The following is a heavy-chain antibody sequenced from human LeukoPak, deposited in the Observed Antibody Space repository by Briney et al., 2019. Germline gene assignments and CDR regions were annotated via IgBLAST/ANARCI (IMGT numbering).Heavy chain of an antibody. V-gene: IGHV1-3*01. Sequence: EASVKVSCKASGYTFTSYAMHWVRQAPGQRLEWMGWINAGNGNTKYSQKFQGRVTITRDTSASTAYMELSSLRSEDTAVYYCARDDGRYDFWSGYYSGYGMDVWGQGTTVTVSS. CDR2: INAGNGNT. CDR3: ARDDGRYDFWSGYYSGYGMDV. CDR1: GYTFTSYA. J-gene: IGHJ6*02. D-gene: IGHD3-3*01.